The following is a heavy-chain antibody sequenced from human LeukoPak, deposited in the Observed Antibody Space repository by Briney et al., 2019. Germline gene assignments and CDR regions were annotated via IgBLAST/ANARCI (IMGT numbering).Heavy chain of an antibody. CDR2: ISAYNGNT. Sequence: ASVKVSCKASGYTFTSYGISWVRQAPGQGLEWMGWISAYNGNTNYAQKLQGRVTMTTDTSTSTAYMELRSLRSDDTGVYYCARELGYCSSTSCPFDYWGQGTLVTVSS. CDR3: ARELGYCSSTSCPFDY. D-gene: IGHD2-2*01. CDR1: GYTFTSYG. V-gene: IGHV1-18*01. J-gene: IGHJ4*02.